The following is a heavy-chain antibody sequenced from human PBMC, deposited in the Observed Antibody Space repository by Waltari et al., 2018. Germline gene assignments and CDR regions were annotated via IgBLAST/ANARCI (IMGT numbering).Heavy chain of an antibody. CDR3: ASAQSIQIPVDV. CDR1: GGTFSSYA. V-gene: IGHV1-69*14. CDR2: IIPSFGTA. J-gene: IGHJ6*04. D-gene: IGHD2-21*01. Sequence: QVQLVQSGAEVKKPGSSVKVSCQASGGTFSSYAISWVRQAPGQGREWMGGIIPSFGTANYAQKFQGRVTITADKSTSTAYMELSSLRSEDTAVYYCASAQSIQIPVDVWGKGTTVTVSS.